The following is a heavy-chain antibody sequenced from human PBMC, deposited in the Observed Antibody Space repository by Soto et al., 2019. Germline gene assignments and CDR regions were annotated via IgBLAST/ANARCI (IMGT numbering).Heavy chain of an antibody. Sequence: QVQLVESGGGVVQPGRSLRLSCAASGFTFSSYGMHWVRQAPGKGLEWVAVISYDGSNKYYADSVKGRFTISRDNSKNTLYLQMNSLRAEDTAVYYWAKVRNDFWSVRMDVWGQGTTVTVSS. CDR3: AKVRNDFWSVRMDV. J-gene: IGHJ6*02. D-gene: IGHD3-3*01. V-gene: IGHV3-30*18. CDR1: GFTFSSYG. CDR2: ISYDGSNK.